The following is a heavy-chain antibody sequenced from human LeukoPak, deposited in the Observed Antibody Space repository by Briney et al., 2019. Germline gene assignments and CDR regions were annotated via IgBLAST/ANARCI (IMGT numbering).Heavy chain of an antibody. Sequence: YPSQTLSLTCTVSGGSISSGGYYWSWIRQPPGKGLEWIGYTYHSGSTYYNPSLKSRVTISVDRSKNQFSLKLSSVTAADTAVYYCARTYSSSYHFDYWGQGTLVTVSS. CDR3: ARTYSSSYHFDY. D-gene: IGHD6-6*01. CDR2: TYHSGST. CDR1: GGSISSGGYY. V-gene: IGHV4-30-2*01. J-gene: IGHJ4*02.